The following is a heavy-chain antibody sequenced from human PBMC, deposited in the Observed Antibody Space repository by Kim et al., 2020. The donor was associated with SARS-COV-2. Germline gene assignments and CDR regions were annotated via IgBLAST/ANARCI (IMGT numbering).Heavy chain of an antibody. CDR1: GYTFTTCH. V-gene: IGHV1-46*01. Sequence: ASVKVSCKTSGYTFTTCHVHWVRQAPGQGLEWMGHINPLGDYTRYAQKFQGRLTVTSDMSTSTVYMELNSLTSGDTALYYCARDLTATPGALFESWGQGTLVTVSS. CDR2: INPLGDYT. D-gene: IGHD5-18*01. CDR3: ARDLTATPGALFES. J-gene: IGHJ4*02.